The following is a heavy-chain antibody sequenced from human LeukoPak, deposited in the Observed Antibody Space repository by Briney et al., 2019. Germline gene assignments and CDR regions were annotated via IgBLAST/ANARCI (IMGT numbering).Heavy chain of an antibody. J-gene: IGHJ2*01. CDR2: IDPNSGGT. Sequence: ASVKVSCKASGYTFTAHYIHWVRQTPGQGLEWMGWIDPNSGGTNYAQKFLGSVTMTGDTSINTAFMELSRLRSDDTAIYYCARGRGTTMVRGVITNYFDLWGRGSLVTVSS. CDR3: ARGRGTTMVRGVITNYFDL. V-gene: IGHV1-2*02. CDR1: GYTFTAHY. D-gene: IGHD3-10*01.